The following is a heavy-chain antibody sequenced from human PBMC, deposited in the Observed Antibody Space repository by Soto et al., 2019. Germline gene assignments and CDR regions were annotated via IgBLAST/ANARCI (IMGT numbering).Heavy chain of an antibody. D-gene: IGHD2-21*01. Sequence: ASVKVSCKASGYTFTGYYMHWVRQAPGQGLEWMGWINPNSGGTNYAQKFQGWVTMTRDTSISTAYMELSRLRSDDTAVYYCATGVEPHINWFDPWGQGTLVTVSS. CDR3: ATGVEPHINWFDP. V-gene: IGHV1-2*04. J-gene: IGHJ5*02. CDR1: GYTFTGYY. CDR2: INPNSGGT.